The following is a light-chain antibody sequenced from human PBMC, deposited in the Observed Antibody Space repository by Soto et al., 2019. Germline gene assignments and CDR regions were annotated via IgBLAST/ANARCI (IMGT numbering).Light chain of an antibody. J-gene: IGLJ2*01. CDR3: QTWGTGILV. V-gene: IGLV4-69*01. CDR2: LNSDCSH. Sequence: QLVLTQSPSASASLGASVKLTCTLSSGHSSYAIAWHQQQPEKGPRYLMKLNSDCSHSKGDGIPDRFSGSSSGAERYLTISSLQYEDEADYYCQTWGTGILVFGGGTKLTVL. CDR1: SGHSSYA.